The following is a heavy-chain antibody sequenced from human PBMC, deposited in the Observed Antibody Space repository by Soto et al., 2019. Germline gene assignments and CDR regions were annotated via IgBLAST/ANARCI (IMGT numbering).Heavy chain of an antibody. Sequence: GGSLRLSCAASGFTFSSYAMSWVRQAPGKGLEWVSAISGSGGSTYYADSVKGRFTISRDNSKNTLYLQMSSLRAEDTAVYYCVKDPLRVVIIGHDAFAIWAQGTMVTVSS. CDR2: ISGSGGST. CDR3: VKDPLRVVIIGHDAFAI. J-gene: IGHJ3*02. D-gene: IGHD3-3*01. CDR1: GFTFSSYA. V-gene: IGHV3-23*01.